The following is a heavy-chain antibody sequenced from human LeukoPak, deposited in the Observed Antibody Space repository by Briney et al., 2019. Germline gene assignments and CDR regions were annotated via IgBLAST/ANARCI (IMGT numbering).Heavy chain of an antibody. Sequence: GGSLRLSCAASGFTFSSYAMSWVRQAPGKGLEWVSAISGSGGSTYYADSVKVRFTISRDNSKNTLYLQMNSLRAEDTAVYYCAKDGLDQITIFGVATNYFDYWGQGTLVTVSS. CDR2: ISGSGGST. CDR1: GFTFSSYA. D-gene: IGHD3-3*01. J-gene: IGHJ4*02. V-gene: IGHV3-23*01. CDR3: AKDGLDQITIFGVATNYFDY.